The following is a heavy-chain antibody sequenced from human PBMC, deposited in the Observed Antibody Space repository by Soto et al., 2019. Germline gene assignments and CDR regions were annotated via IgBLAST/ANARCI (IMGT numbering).Heavy chain of an antibody. D-gene: IGHD5-12*01. Sequence: SETLSLTCTVSGGSISSYYWSWIRQPPGKGLEWIGYIYYSGGTNYNPSLKSRVTISVDTSKNQFSLKLSSVTAAGTAVYYCARDSDSGYDLFFDYWGQGTLVTVSS. CDR2: IYYSGGT. V-gene: IGHV4-59*01. CDR3: ARDSDSGYDLFFDY. J-gene: IGHJ4*02. CDR1: GGSISSYY.